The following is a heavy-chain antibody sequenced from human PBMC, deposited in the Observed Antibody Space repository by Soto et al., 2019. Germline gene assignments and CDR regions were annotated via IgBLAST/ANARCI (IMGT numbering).Heavy chain of an antibody. Sequence: GASVKVSCKASGYTFTSYAMHWVRQAPGQRLEWMGWINAGNGNIKYSQNFQGRVTITRDKSASTAYMELSSLRSGDTAVYYCARDLGSSWAKIYGMDVWRQGTTVTVSS. CDR2: INAGNGNI. V-gene: IGHV1-3*01. D-gene: IGHD6-13*01. J-gene: IGHJ6*02. CDR3: ARDLGSSWAKIYGMDV. CDR1: GYTFTSYA.